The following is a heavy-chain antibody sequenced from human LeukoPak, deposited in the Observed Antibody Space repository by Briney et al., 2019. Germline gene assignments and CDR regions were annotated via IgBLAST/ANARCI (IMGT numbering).Heavy chain of an antibody. V-gene: IGHV3-43*01. Sequence: AGRSLRLSCAASGFTFRDYTMHWVRQVPGKGLEWLCLITWDGGYTYYADSVKGRFTISRDNTKYSLHLQMNSLRSEDTALYYCAYERRRFFEDWVRGALVTVSS. CDR1: GFTFRDYT. CDR3: AYERRRFFED. J-gene: IGHJ4*02. CDR2: ITWDGGYT. D-gene: IGHD6-25*01.